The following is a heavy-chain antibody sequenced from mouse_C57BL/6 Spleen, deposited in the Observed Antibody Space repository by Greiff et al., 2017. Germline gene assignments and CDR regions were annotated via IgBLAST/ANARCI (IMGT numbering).Heavy chain of an antibody. CDR3: ARHDYDVMDY. J-gene: IGHJ4*01. V-gene: IGHV3-6*01. CDR2: ISYDGSN. CDR1: GYSITSGYY. Sequence: EVQLQESGPGLVKPSQSLSLTCSVTGYSITSGYYWNWIRQFPGNKLEWMGYISYDGSNNYNPSLKNRISITRDTSKNQFFLKLNSVTTEDTATYYCARHDYDVMDYWGQGTSVTVSS.